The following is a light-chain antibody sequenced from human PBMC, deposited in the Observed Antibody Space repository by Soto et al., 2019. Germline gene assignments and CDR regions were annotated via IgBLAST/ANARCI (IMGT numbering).Light chain of an antibody. V-gene: IGKV1-5*03. CDR1: QSITDW. J-gene: IGKJ1*01. Sequence: DIQMTQSPSTLSASVGDRVTITCRASQSITDWLAWYQQKPGKAPKFLIYKASNLEGGVPSRFSGSGSGTEFTLTISNVQPDDFATYYCQYWDDYSWTFGQGTKVEI. CDR2: KAS. CDR3: QYWDDYSWT.